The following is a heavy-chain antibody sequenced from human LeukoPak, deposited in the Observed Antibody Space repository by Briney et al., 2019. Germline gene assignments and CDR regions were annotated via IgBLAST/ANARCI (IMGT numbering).Heavy chain of an antibody. CDR2: ISSSSSTI. V-gene: IGHV3-48*04. J-gene: IGHJ4*02. D-gene: IGHD5-12*01. Sequence: GGSLRLSCAASGFTFSSYSMNWVRQAPGKGLEWASYISSSSSTIYYADSVKGRFTISRDNAKNSLYLQMNSLRAEDTAVYYCAGGWLRPDLDYWGQGTLVTVSS. CDR1: GFTFSSYS. CDR3: AGGWLRPDLDY.